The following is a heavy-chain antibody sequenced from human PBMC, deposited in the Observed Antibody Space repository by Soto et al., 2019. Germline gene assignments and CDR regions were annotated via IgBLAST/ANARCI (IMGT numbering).Heavy chain of an antibody. D-gene: IGHD5-12*01. V-gene: IGHV1-18*01. J-gene: IGHJ4*02. CDR1: GGTFSSYT. CDR3: ARDLVPGYTGFSDY. CDR2: ISAYNGNT. Sequence: ASVKVSCKASGGTFSSYTISWVRQAPGQGLEWMGWISAYNGNTSFAQKLQGRVSLTTDTSSTTAYMELRSLTSDDTAVYYCARDLVPGYTGFSDYWGQGTLVNSPQ.